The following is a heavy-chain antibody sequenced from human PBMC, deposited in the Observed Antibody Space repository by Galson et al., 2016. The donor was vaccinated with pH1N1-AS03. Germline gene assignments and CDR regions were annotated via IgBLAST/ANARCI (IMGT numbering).Heavy chain of an antibody. CDR3: AKQVYSGVWLFDY. CDR2: ISYDGTNK. Sequence: SLRLSCAASGFSFSSHVMHWVRQAPGKGLEWVAVISYDGTNKYYADSVKGRFTISRDNSKNTLYLQMDSLRPEDTAVYYGAKQVYSGVWLFDYGGQGTLVTFSS. J-gene: IGHJ4*02. CDR1: GFSFSSHV. V-gene: IGHV3-30*18. D-gene: IGHD1-26*01.